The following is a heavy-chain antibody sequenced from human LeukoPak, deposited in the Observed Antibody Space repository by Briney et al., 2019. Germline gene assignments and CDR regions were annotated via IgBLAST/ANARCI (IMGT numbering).Heavy chain of an antibody. CDR1: GFTFSSYA. V-gene: IGHV3-64*01. CDR2: ISSNGGST. D-gene: IGHD6-13*01. J-gene: IGHJ4*02. Sequence: GGSLRLSCAASGFTFSSYAMHWVRQAPGKGLEYVSAISSNGGSTYYANSVKGRFTISRDNSKNTLYLQMGSLRAEDMAVYYCARGLSSSGPPLFDYWGQGTLVTVSS. CDR3: ARGLSSSGPPLFDY.